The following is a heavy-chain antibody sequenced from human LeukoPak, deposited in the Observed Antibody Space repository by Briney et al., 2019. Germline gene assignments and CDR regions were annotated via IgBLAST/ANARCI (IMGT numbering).Heavy chain of an antibody. J-gene: IGHJ4*02. CDR3: ARKSIAVAGRKPYDY. D-gene: IGHD6-13*01. CDR1: GGSFSGYY. Sequence: ETLSLTXAVYGGSFSGYYWSWIRQPPGKGLEWIGEIDHSGRTNSNPSLKSRVTISVDMSKNQFSLRLSSVTAADTAVYYCARKSIAVAGRKPYDYWDQGTLVTVSS. V-gene: IGHV4-34*01. CDR2: IDHSGRT.